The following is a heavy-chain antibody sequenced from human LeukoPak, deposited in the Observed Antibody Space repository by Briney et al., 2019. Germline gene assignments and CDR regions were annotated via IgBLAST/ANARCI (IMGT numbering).Heavy chain of an antibody. J-gene: IGHJ5*02. CDR3: TKDSVAAAGTAWFDP. D-gene: IGHD6-13*01. CDR2: ISHNGDRI. V-gene: IGHV3-23*01. Sequence: GGSLRLSCAASGYTFSNYAMTWVRQAPGKRLEWVSGISHNGDRIYYADSAKGRFTISRDNSKNILHLQMNSLRPEDTALYYCTKDSVAAAGTAWFDPWGQGTLVTVSS. CDR1: GYTFSNYA.